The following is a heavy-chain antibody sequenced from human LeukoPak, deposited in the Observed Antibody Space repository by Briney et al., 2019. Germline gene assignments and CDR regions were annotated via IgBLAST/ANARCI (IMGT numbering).Heavy chain of an antibody. D-gene: IGHD3-22*01. CDR1: GGTFSSYA. J-gene: IGHJ4*02. V-gene: IGHV1-69*04. Sequence: SVKVSYKASGGTFSSYAISWVRQAPGQGLEWMGRIIPILGIANYAQKFQGRVTITADKSTSTAYMEMSSLRSEDTAVYYCARHNPHGAGYSDFDYWGQGTLVTVSS. CDR2: IIPILGIA. CDR3: ARHNPHGAGYSDFDY.